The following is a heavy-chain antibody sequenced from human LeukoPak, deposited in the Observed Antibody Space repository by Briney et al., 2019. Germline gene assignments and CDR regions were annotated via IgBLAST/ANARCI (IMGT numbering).Heavy chain of an antibody. V-gene: IGHV1-3*01. Sequence: GASVKVSCKASGYTFTSYAMHWVRQAPGQRLEWMGWINAGNGNTKYSQKFQGRVTITRDTSASTAYMELSSLRSEDTAVYYCARVIAVAGPGRYGMDVWGQGTTVTVSS. CDR1: GYTFTSYA. D-gene: IGHD6-19*01. CDR3: ARVIAVAGPGRYGMDV. J-gene: IGHJ6*02. CDR2: INAGNGNT.